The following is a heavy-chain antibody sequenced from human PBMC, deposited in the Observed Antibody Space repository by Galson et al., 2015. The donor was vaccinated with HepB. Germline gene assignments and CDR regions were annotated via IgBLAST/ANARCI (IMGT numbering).Heavy chain of an antibody. J-gene: IGHJ4*02. V-gene: IGHV5-51*01. CDR2: FYPRDSDT. CDR1: GYNFTNYW. D-gene: IGHD6-13*01. Sequence: QSGAEVKKPGESLKISCKGSGYNFTNYWIGWVRQMPGKGLEWMGLFYPRDSDTGYSPSIQGQVTFSADKSITTASLQWSSLKASDTAMYYCAIAANGYCYFDYWGQGTLVTVSS. CDR3: AIAANGYCYFDY.